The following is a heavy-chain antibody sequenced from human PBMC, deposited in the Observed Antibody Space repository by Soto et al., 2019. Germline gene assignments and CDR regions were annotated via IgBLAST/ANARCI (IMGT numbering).Heavy chain of an antibody. CDR3: AKDSTLAGYYYYYYMDV. J-gene: IGHJ6*03. CDR1: GFTFDDYA. V-gene: IGHV3-9*01. Sequence: GGSLRLSCAASGFTFDDYAMHWVRQAPGKGLEWVSGISWNSGSIGYADSVKGRFTISRDNAKNSLYLQMNSLRAEDTALYYCAKDSTLAGYYYYYYMDVWGKGTTVTVSS. CDR2: ISWNSGSI. D-gene: IGHD4-4*01.